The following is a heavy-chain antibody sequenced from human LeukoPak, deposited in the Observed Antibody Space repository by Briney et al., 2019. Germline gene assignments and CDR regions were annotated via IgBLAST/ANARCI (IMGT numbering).Heavy chain of an antibody. CDR2: INHSGST. D-gene: IGHD3-22*01. J-gene: IGHJ4*02. CDR3: ARVALYDSSGYHAGWNDY. V-gene: IGHV4-34*01. CDR1: GGSFSGYY. Sequence: PSETLSLTCAVYGGSFSGYYWSWIRQPPGKGLEWIGEINHSGSTNYNPSLKSRVTMSVDTSKNQFSLKLSSVTAADTAVYYCARVALYDSSGYHAGWNDYWGQGTLVTVSS.